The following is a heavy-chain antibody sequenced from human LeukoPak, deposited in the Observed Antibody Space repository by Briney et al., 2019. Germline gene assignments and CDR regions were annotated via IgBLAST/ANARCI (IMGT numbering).Heavy chain of an antibody. CDR1: GGSISSYY. CDR2: IYTSGST. V-gene: IGHV4-4*07. D-gene: IGHD3-22*01. J-gene: IGHJ4*02. CDR3: ARDLASSGYLD. Sequence: SSETLSLTCTVSGGSISSYYWSWIRQPAGKGLEWIGRIYTSGSTNYNPSLKSRVTMSVDTSKNQFSLKLSSVTVADTAVYYCARDLASSGYLDWGQGTLVTVSS.